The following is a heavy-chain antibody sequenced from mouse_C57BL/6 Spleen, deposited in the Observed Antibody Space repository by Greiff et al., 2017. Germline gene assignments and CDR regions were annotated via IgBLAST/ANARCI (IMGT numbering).Heavy chain of an antibody. CDR3: AILPWYFDV. D-gene: IGHD1-1*01. CDR1: GYTFTDYY. Sequence: EVQLQQSGPELVKPGASVKISCKASGYTFTDYYMNWVQQSHGKSLEWIGDINPNNGGTSYNQKFKGKATLTVDKSSSTAYMELRSLTSEDSAVYYCAILPWYFDVWGTGTTVTVSS. J-gene: IGHJ1*03. V-gene: IGHV1-26*01. CDR2: INPNNGGT.